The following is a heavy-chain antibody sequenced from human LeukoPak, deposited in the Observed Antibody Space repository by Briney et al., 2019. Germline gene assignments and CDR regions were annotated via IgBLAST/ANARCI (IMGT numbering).Heavy chain of an antibody. Sequence: ASVKVSCKAFGFTFSIYNMHWVRQAPGQGLEWMGVINPSGDTSYAQKFQGRVTMTRDTSTSTVYMEMTSLRSEDTAVYYCARDRGRPDAFDVWGQGTMVTVSS. CDR2: INPSGDT. CDR3: ARDRGRPDAFDV. J-gene: IGHJ3*01. D-gene: IGHD2-15*01. V-gene: IGHV1-46*01. CDR1: GFTFSIYN.